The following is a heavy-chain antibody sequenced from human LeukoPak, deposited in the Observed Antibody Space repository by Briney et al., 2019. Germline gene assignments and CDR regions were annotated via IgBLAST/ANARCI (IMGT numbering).Heavy chain of an antibody. CDR3: ARGGITMVRGALGHYYGMDG. CDR2: VYYSGTT. CDR1: GGSISTYY. V-gene: IGHV4-59*08. D-gene: IGHD3-10*01. Sequence: SETLSLTCTVSGGSISTYYWNWIRQPPGKGLEWIGYVYYSGTTNFNPSLKSRVTISVDTSKKQFSLKLSSVTAADTAVYYCARGGITMVRGALGHYYGMDGWGQGTTVTVSS. J-gene: IGHJ6*02.